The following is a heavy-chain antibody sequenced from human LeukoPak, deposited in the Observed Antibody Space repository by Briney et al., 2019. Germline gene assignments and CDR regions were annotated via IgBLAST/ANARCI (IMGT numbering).Heavy chain of an antibody. V-gene: IGHV3-23*01. CDR1: GFTFSNYA. Sequence: PGRSLRLSCAASGFTFSNYAMSWVRQAPGKGLECVSVINGDGGSTYYADSVKGRFTISRDNSKNTLYLQMNSLRAEDTAIYYCARGDYVWETYPGPFDIWGQGTMVTVSS. CDR3: ARGDYVWETYPGPFDI. J-gene: IGHJ3*02. CDR2: INGDGGST. D-gene: IGHD3-16*02.